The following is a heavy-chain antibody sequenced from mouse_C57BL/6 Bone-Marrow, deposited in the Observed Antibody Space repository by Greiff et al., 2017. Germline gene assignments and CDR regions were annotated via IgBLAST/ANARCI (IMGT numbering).Heavy chain of an antibody. Sequence: EVQLVESGGGLVKPGGSLKLSCAASGFTFSSYAMSWVRQTPEKRLEWVATISDGGSYTYYPDNVKGRFTISRDNAKNNLYLQMSHLKSEDTAMYYCARDYMTYWGQGTTLTVSS. CDR1: GFTFSSYA. J-gene: IGHJ2*01. CDR3: ARDYMTY. CDR2: ISDGGSYT. V-gene: IGHV5-4*01. D-gene: IGHD1-3*01.